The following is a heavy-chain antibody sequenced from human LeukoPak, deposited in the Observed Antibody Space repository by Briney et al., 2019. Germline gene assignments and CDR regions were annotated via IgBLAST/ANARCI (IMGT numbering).Heavy chain of an antibody. CDR1: GFTFSNYA. CDR2: MSGSGSST. CDR3: AKDLYDSSGPRYDY. Sequence: GGSLRLSCAASGFTFSNYAMSWVRQAPGKGLEWVSAMSGSGSSTWYADSVKGRLTISRDNSKNTLFLQMNSLRAEDTAVYYCAKDLYDSSGPRYDYWGQGTLVTVSS. V-gene: IGHV3-23*01. J-gene: IGHJ4*02. D-gene: IGHD3-22*01.